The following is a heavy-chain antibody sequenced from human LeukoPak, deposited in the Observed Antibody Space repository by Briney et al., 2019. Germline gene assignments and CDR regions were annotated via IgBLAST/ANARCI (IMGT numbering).Heavy chain of an antibody. CDR2: ISSSGSTI. V-gene: IGHV3-11*01. J-gene: IGHJ1*01. Sequence: SGGSLRLSCAASGFIFSDYYMTWIRQAPGKGLEWVSYISSSGSTIYYADSVKGRFTISRDNAKNSLYLQMNSLRAEDTAVYYCAAGQQLEIEYFQHWGQGTLVTVSS. D-gene: IGHD6-13*01. CDR3: AAGQQLEIEYFQH. CDR1: GFIFSDYY.